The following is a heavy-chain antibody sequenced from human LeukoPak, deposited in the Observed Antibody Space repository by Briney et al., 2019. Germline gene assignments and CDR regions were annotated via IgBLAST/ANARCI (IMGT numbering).Heavy chain of an antibody. D-gene: IGHD3-10*01. CDR3: AKRWGLLWFGELLSSAFDI. CDR2: ISYDGTYN. CDR1: GFTISNYA. Sequence: QPGRSLRLSCAASGFTISNYAMHWVRQAPGKGLEWVAVISYDGTYNHYRDSVRGRFTISRDNSKNTLYLEMNSLRAEDTAVYYCAKRWGLLWFGELLSSAFDIWGQGTMVTVSS. J-gene: IGHJ3*02. V-gene: IGHV3-30-3*02.